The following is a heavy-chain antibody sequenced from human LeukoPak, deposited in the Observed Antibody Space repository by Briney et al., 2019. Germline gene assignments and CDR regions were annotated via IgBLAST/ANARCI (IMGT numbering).Heavy chain of an antibody. CDR3: ARGGSGWYLSDY. CDR2: IYSGGNT. J-gene: IGHJ4*02. V-gene: IGHV3-66*01. CDR1: GFTVSSTY. Sequence: QSGGSLRLSCVVSGFTVSSTYMTWVRQAPGKGLEWVSVIYSGGNTYYADSVKGRFTISRDISKNTLYLQMNSLRAEDTALYYCARGGSGWYLSDYWGQGTLATVSS. D-gene: IGHD6-19*01.